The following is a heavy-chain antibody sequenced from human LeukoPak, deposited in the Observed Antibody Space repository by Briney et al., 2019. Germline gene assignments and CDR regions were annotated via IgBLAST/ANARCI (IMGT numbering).Heavy chain of an antibody. CDR3: ARGGYYDSSGQSGRYYFDY. Sequence: HWAAVRVSCKASGGTFSSYAISGVREAPGQGREWMGGVIPVFGAANYAQKFQGRVTITADKSTSTAYMELSSLRSEDTAVYYCARGGYYDSSGQSGRYYFDYWGQGTLVTVSS. D-gene: IGHD3-22*01. CDR2: VIPVFGAA. V-gene: IGHV1-69*06. CDR1: GGTFSSYA. J-gene: IGHJ4*02.